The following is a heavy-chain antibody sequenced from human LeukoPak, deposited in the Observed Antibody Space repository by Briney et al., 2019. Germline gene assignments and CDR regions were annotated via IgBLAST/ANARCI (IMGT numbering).Heavy chain of an antibody. CDR2: ISYDGSNK. J-gene: IGHJ4*02. CDR1: GFTFSSYA. Sequence: GGSLRLSCAASGFTFSSYAMHWVRQAPGKGLEWVAVISYDGSNKYYADSVKGRFTISRDNSKNTLYLQMNSLRAEDTAVYYCARARGLAWYFDYWGQGTLVTVSS. CDR3: ARARGLAWYFDY. V-gene: IGHV3-30*04.